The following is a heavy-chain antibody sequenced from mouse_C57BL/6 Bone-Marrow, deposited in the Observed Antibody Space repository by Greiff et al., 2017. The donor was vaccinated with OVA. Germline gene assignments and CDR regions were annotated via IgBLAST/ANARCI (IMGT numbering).Heavy chain of an antibody. V-gene: IGHV1-87*01. Sequence: VQLQQSGPELARPWASVKISCQAFYTFFRREHFAIRDTNYWMQRVKQRPGQGLEWIGAIYPGNGGTSYNQKFKGTATLTADKYSSTAYMQLSSLTSDDSAVYYCAWTGYCAWFAYWGQGTLVTVSA. CDR1: YTF. J-gene: IGHJ3*01. D-gene: IGHD2-14*01. CDR3: SDDSAVYYCAWTGYCAWFAY. CDR2: GQGLEWIG.